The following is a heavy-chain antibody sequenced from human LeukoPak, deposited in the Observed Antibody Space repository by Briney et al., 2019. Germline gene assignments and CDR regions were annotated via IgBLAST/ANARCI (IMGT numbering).Heavy chain of an antibody. V-gene: IGHV3-23*01. D-gene: IGHD1-1*01. CDR2: ISRIGGST. Sequence: GGSLRLSCAASGFIFSNYALAWVRQAPGKGLEWVSGISRIGGSTHYADSVKGRFTISRDNSKNILYLQMNSLRAEDTALYYCAKDFVGTGNFRGGDYWGQGTLVTVSS. CDR3: AKDFVGTGNFRGGDY. CDR1: GFIFSNYA. J-gene: IGHJ4*02.